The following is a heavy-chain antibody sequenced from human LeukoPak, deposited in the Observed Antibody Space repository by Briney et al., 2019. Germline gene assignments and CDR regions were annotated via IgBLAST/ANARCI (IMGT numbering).Heavy chain of an antibody. J-gene: IGHJ6*03. D-gene: IGHD2-2*01. CDR1: GYTFTSYY. Sequence: ASVKVSCKASGYTFTSYYMHWVRQAPGQGLEWMGIINPSGGSTSYAQKFQGRVTMTRDMSTSTVYMELSILRSEDTAVYYCARDPGRVVHKQYMDVWGKGTTVTVSS. CDR2: INPSGGST. V-gene: IGHV1-46*01. CDR3: ARDPGRVVHKQYMDV.